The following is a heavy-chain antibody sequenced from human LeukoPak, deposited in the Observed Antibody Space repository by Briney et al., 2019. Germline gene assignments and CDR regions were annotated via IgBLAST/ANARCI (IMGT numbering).Heavy chain of an antibody. CDR1: GGTFSSYA. J-gene: IGHJ4*02. CDR2: IIPIFGTA. CDR3: ASLSRIIVGAQGAFDY. Sequence: GASVKVSCKASGGTFSSYAISWVRQAPGQGLEWMGGIIPIFGTANYAQKFQGRVTITTDESTSTAYMELSSLRSEDTAVYYCASLSRIIVGAQGAFDYWGQGTLVTVSS. V-gene: IGHV1-69*05. D-gene: IGHD1-26*01.